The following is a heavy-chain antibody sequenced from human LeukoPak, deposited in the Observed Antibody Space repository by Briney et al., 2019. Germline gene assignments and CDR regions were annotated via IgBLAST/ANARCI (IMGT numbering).Heavy chain of an antibody. Sequence: GGSLRLSCAASGFTFSSYAMSWVRQAPGRGLEWVSAISGSGGSTYYADSVKGRFTISRDNSKNTLYLQMNRLGAQDTAVYYCAKVVPAAYYVYWGQGTLVTVFS. J-gene: IGHJ4*02. CDR3: AKVVPAAYYVY. D-gene: IGHD2-2*01. CDR1: GFTFSSYA. CDR2: ISGSGGST. V-gene: IGHV3-23*01.